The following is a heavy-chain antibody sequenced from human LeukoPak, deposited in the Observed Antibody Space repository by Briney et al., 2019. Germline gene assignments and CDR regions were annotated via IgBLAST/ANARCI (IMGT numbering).Heavy chain of an antibody. J-gene: IGHJ6*02. CDR1: GFTFSSYE. CDR3: ARVSRDSYCGGDCYFPPLYYYGMDV. V-gene: IGHV3-48*03. D-gene: IGHD2-21*02. Sequence: GGPLRLSCAASGFTFSSYEMNWVREAPGKGLEWVAYSSSSGSTIYYADSVKGRFTISRDNAKNSLYLQMNSLRAEDTAVYYCARVSRDSYCGGDCYFPPLYYYGMDVWGQGTTVTVSS. CDR2: SSSSGSTI.